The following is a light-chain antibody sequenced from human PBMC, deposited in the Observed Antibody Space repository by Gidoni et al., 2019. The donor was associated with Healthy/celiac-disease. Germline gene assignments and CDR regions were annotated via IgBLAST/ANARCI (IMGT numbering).Light chain of an antibody. V-gene: IGKV3-20*01. CDR1: QSVSGSY. CDR2: GAS. Sequence: EIVLTQSPGTLSLSPGERATLSCRASQSVSGSYLAWYQQKPGQAPRLLIYGASSRATGIPDRFSGSGSGTDFTLTISRLEPEDFAVYYCQQYATFGQGTKVEIK. J-gene: IGKJ1*01. CDR3: QQYAT.